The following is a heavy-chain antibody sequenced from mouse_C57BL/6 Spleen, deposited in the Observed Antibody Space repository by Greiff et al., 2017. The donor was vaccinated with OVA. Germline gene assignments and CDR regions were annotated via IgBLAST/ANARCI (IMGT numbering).Heavy chain of an antibody. V-gene: IGHV7-3*01. J-gene: IGHJ3*01. CDR2: IRNKANGYTT. Sequence: EVQLVESGGGLVQPGGSLSLSCAASGFTFTDYYMSWVRQPPGKALEWLGFIRNKANGYTTEYSASVKGRFTISRDNSQSILYLQMNALRAEDSATYYCARYYYGSEGWFAYWGQGTLVTVSA. D-gene: IGHD1-1*01. CDR3: ARYYYGSEGWFAY. CDR1: GFTFTDYY.